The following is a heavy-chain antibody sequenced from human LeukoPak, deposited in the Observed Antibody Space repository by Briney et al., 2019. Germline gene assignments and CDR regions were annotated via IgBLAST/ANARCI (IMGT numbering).Heavy chain of an antibody. J-gene: IGHJ4*02. CDR2: ISSNVGRT. CDR1: GFTFSSYG. Sequence: PGGSLRLSCAASGFTFSSYGMHWVRQAPGKGLEYVSAISSNVGRTYYANSVKGRFTISRDNSKNTLYLQMGSLRAEDTAVYYCARGCSGGNCYYEYWGQGTLVTVSS. D-gene: IGHD2-15*01. V-gene: IGHV3-64*01. CDR3: ARGCSGGNCYYEY.